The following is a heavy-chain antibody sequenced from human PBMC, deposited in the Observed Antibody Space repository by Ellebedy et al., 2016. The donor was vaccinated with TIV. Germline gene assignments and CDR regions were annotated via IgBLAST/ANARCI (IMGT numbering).Heavy chain of an antibody. CDR2: IDLSDSYI. V-gene: IGHV5-10-1*01. CDR3: ARHGAGVLTGYFSSRDAFEL. D-gene: IGHD3-9*01. CDR1: GYTFATYW. Sequence: GESLKISCKGSGYTFATYWISWVRQMPGKGLEWMVKIDLSDSYIIYNPSFQGHITISADKSISTAYLQWSNLNASDTAMYYCARHGAGVLTGYFSSRDAFELWGQGTMVIVSS. J-gene: IGHJ3*01.